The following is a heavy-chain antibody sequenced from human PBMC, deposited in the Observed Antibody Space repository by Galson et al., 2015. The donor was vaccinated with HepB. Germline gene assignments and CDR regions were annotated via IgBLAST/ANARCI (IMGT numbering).Heavy chain of an antibody. CDR3: AKEEVPNDY. J-gene: IGHJ4*02. D-gene: IGHD4/OR15-4a*01. V-gene: IGHV3-23*01. Sequence: SLRLSCAVSGFGFSNSAMTWVRQAPGRGLEWISGISIGGRSTYYADSVKGRFTISRDNSKNTVFLQMNSLRAEDTAVYYCAKEEVPNDYWGQGTLVTVSS. CDR2: ISIGGRST. CDR1: GFGFSNSA.